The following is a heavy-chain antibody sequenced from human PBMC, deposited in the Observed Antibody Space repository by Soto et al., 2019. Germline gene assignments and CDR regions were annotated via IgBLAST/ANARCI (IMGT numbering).Heavy chain of an antibody. V-gene: IGHV1-18*04. CDR3: TRAISLIMAAPAY. CDR2: VSPYNGNA. Sequence: DSVKVYCKITGYTFSNSAISWMRQAPGQGHERMGCVSPYNGNANYTAKFQGRVSMTTDTATTTAYMELTSLTSGDTAIYYCTRAISLIMAAPAYWGQGTLVTVSS. J-gene: IGHJ4*02. D-gene: IGHD2-8*01. CDR1: GYTFSNSA.